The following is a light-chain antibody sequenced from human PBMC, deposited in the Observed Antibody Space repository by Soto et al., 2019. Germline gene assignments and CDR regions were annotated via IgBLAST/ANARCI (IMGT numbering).Light chain of an antibody. J-gene: IGLJ2*01. CDR2: LNSDGSH. CDR1: GGHSSYA. CDR3: QTWVTGIQV. V-gene: IGLV4-69*01. Sequence: QSVLTQSPSASASLGASVKLTCTLSGGHSSYAIARHQQRPEKGPRYLMKLNSDGSHSKGDGIPDRFSGSSSGAERYLTVSSLQSEDEADYYCQTWVTGIQVFGGGTKLTVL.